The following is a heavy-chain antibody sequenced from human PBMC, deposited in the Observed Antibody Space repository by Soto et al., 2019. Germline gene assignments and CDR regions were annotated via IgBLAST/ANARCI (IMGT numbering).Heavy chain of an antibody. CDR2: VYYTGST. Sequence: SEALSLTCSGSGGSISGSYWSWSRQSQGKGLEWRGYVYYTGSTNYSPSLRSRVSISVDTSKNEFSLRLSSVTAADTAVYFCARSVAVPGAHIDYWGQGTQVTVPQ. CDR3: ARSVAVPGAHIDY. D-gene: IGHD6-19*01. V-gene: IGHV4-59*01. CDR1: GGSISGSY. J-gene: IGHJ4*02.